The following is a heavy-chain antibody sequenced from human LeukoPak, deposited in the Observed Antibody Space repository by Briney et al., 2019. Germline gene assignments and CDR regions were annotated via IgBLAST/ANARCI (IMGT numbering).Heavy chain of an antibody. CDR3: ARDQGYDSRGYYYPYHFDC. Sequence: GGSLRLSCAASGFTFSSYAMSWVRQAPGKGLEWVSAISGSGGSTYYADSVKGRFTISRDNAKNSLYLQMNSLRAEDTAVYYCARDQGYDSRGYYYPYHFDCWGQGTLVTVSS. V-gene: IGHV3-23*01. D-gene: IGHD3-22*01. CDR1: GFTFSSYA. CDR2: ISGSGGST. J-gene: IGHJ4*02.